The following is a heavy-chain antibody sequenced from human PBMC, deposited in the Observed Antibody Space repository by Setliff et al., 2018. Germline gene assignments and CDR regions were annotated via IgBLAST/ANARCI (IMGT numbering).Heavy chain of an antibody. Sequence: SETLSLTCAVYGGSFSGYYWSWIRQPPGKGLEWIGEINHSGSTNYNPSLKSRVTISVDTSKNQFSLKLSSVTAADTAVYYCARLLTTSSKWSYVLYHFDSWGQGTLVTVSS. CDR2: INHSGST. CDR1: GGSFSGYY. V-gene: IGHV4-34*01. D-gene: IGHD6-13*01. J-gene: IGHJ4*02. CDR3: ARLLTTSSKWSYVLYHFDS.